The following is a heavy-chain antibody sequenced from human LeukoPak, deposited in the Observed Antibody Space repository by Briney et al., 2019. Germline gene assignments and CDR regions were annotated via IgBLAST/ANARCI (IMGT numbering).Heavy chain of an antibody. V-gene: IGHV3-23*01. D-gene: IGHD3-22*01. CDR2: ISGSGGST. CDR1: GFTFSSYA. CDR3: TKVKNPITYSYDSSGYYADAFDV. J-gene: IGHJ3*01. Sequence: QPGGSLRLSCAASGFTFSSYAMSWVRQAPGKGLEWVSAISGSGGSTYYADSVKGRFTISRDNSKNTLYLQMNSLRAEDTAVYYCTKVKNPITYSYDSSGYYADAFDVWGQGTMVTVSS.